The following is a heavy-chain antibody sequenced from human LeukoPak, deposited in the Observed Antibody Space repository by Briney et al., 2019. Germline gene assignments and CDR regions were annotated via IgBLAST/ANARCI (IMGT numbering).Heavy chain of an antibody. J-gene: IGHJ4*02. V-gene: IGHV3-21*01. D-gene: IGHD5/OR15-5a*01. CDR2: ISSSSSYI. Sequence: PGGSLRLSCAASGFTFSSNSMNWVRQAQGQGLEWVSSISSSSSYIYYAGSVMGRVTTTRDNAKSSLYLQMNSLGAEDRAGYYCARDFFSVYDWGQGTLVTVSS. CDR1: GFTFSSNS. CDR3: ARDFFSVYD.